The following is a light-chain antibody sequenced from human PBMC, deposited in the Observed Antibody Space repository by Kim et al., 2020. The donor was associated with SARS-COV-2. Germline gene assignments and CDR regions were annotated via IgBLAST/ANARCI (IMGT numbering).Light chain of an antibody. CDR3: TSWTSDSTLV. J-gene: IGLJ3*02. V-gene: IGLV2-14*03. CDR2: DVN. Sequence: GPTFTSPCTGPSSDVGAYNFVSRYQQRPGNAPKLPIYDVNDRPSGVSNRFSGSKSGNTASLTISGLQAEDEADYYCTSWTSDSTLVFGGGTKVTVL. CDR1: SSDVGAYNF.